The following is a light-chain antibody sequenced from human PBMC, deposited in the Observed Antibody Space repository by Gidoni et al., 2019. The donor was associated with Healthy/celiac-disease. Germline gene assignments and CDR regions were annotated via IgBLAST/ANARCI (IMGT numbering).Light chain of an antibody. V-gene: IGKV3-15*01. CDR1: QSVSSN. CDR2: GAS. J-gene: IGKJ1*01. Sequence: EIVMTQSLATLSVSPGERATLSCRASQSVSSNLAWYQQNPGQAPSHLLYGASTRATGIPARFSGSGSGTEFTLTISSLQSEDFAVYYCQQYNNWPLWTFGQGTKVEIK. CDR3: QQYNNWPLWT.